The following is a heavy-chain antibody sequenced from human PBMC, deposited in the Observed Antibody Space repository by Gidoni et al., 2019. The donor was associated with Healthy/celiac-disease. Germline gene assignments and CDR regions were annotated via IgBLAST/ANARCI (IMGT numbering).Heavy chain of an antibody. CDR1: GGSISSGSYY. CDR2: IYTSGST. D-gene: IGHD6-19*01. CDR3: ARTRRYSSGWYAWFDP. V-gene: IGHV4-61*02. J-gene: IGHJ5*02. Sequence: QVQLQESGPGLVKPSQTLSLTCTVSGGSISSGSYYWSWIRQPAGKGLEWIGRIYTSGSTNYNPSLKSRVTMSVDTSKNQFSLKLSSVTAADTAVYYCARTRRYSSGWYAWFDPWGQGTLVTVSS.